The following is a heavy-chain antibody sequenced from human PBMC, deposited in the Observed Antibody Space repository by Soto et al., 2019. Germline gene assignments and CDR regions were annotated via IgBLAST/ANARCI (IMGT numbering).Heavy chain of an antibody. CDR1: GYSFTSYW. CDR3: ARRPYYYDSSGYYRGAFAI. CDR2: IDPSDSYT. D-gene: IGHD3-22*01. V-gene: IGHV5-10-1*01. J-gene: IGHJ3*02. Sequence: GESLKISCKGSGYSFTSYWISWVRQMPGKGPEWMGRIDPSDSYTNYSPSFQGHVTISADKSISTAYLQWSSLKASDTAMYYCARRPYYYDSSGYYRGAFAIWGQGTMVTVSS.